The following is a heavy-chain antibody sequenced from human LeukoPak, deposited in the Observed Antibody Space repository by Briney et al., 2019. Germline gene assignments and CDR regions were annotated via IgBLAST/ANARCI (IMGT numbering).Heavy chain of an antibody. J-gene: IGHJ4*02. CDR2: IYYSGST. D-gene: IGHD4-23*01. Sequence: SETLSLTCTVSGGSISSYYWSWIRQPPGKGLEWIGYIYYSGSTNYNPSLKSRVTISADTSKNQFSLKLSSVTAADTAVYYCARSRSSVDSPYFDYWGQGTLVTVSS. CDR3: ARSRSSVDSPYFDY. V-gene: IGHV4-59*08. CDR1: GGSISSYY.